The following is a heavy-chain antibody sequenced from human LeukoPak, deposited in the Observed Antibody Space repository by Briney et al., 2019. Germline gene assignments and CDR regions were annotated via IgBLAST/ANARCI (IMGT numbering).Heavy chain of an antibody. J-gene: IGHJ3*02. D-gene: IGHD6-25*01. Sequence: GGSLRLSCAAFGFTFSSYSMNWVRQAPGKGLEWVSSISSSSSYIYYADSVKGRFTISRDNAKNSLYLQMNSLRAEDTAVYYCARTHFSDDAFDIWGQGTMVTVSS. CDR3: ARTHFSDDAFDI. V-gene: IGHV3-21*01. CDR1: GFTFSSYS. CDR2: ISSSSSYI.